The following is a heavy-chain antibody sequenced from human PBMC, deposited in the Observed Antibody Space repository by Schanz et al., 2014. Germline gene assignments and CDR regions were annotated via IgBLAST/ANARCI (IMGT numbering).Heavy chain of an antibody. CDR2: ISAYNGNM. J-gene: IGHJ4*02. D-gene: IGHD1-26*01. CDR1: GYSFNLFG. CDR3: ARDRDQWDGNYLDY. Sequence: QVQLVQSGAEVQKPGASVMLSCKTSGYSFNLFGVSWVRQAPGQGLEWMGWISAYNGNMNYAPKFQGRVTMTTDTSTRTAYMELRNLRSDDTAVYYCARDRDQWDGNYLDYWGQGTLVTVSS. V-gene: IGHV1-18*04.